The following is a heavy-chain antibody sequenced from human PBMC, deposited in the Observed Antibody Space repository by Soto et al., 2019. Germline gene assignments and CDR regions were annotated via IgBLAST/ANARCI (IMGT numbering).Heavy chain of an antibody. V-gene: IGHV4-30-4*01. Sequence: QVQLRESGPGLVTPSQTLSLTCTVSGGSISSGDYYWSWIRQPPGKGLEWIGYIYYSGNTYYNPSLKSRVTFSLDTSKNQFSLNLTSVTAADTAVYFCARGLITIFGALDYWGPGTLVTVSS. J-gene: IGHJ4*02. CDR1: GGSISSGDYY. CDR2: IYYSGNT. D-gene: IGHD3-3*01. CDR3: ARGLITIFGALDY.